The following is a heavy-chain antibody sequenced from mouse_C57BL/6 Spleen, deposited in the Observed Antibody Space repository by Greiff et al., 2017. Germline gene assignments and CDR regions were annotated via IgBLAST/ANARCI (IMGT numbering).Heavy chain of an antibody. CDR3: ARWPSTTVVADAMDY. CDR2: IDPNSGGT. J-gene: IGHJ4*01. V-gene: IGHV1-72*01. CDR1: GYTFTSYW. Sequence: QVQLQQPGAELVKPGASVKLSCKASGYTFTSYWMHWVKQRPGRGLEWIGRIDPNSGGTKNNEKFKSKATLTVDKPSSTAYMKLSSLTSEDSAVYYGARWPSTTVVADAMDYWGQGTSVTVSS. D-gene: IGHD1-1*01.